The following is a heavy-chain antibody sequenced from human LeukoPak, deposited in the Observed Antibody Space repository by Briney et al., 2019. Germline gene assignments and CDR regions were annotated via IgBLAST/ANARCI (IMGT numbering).Heavy chain of an antibody. CDR2: IIPIFGTA. CDR1: GGTFSSYA. D-gene: IGHD3-10*01. CDR3: ARDRGGFGEPLDY. Sequence: SVKVSCKASGGTFSSYAISWVRQAPGQGLEWMGGIIPIFGTANYAQKFQGRVTITADKSTSTAYVELSSLRSEDTAVYYCARDRGGFGEPLDYWGQGTLVTVSS. V-gene: IGHV1-69*06. J-gene: IGHJ4*02.